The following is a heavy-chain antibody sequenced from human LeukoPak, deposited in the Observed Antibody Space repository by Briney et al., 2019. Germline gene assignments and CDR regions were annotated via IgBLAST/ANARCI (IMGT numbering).Heavy chain of an antibody. CDR2: INPNYGST. J-gene: IGHJ4*02. CDR3: GRDFSSVHRGEVTYF. V-gene: IGHV1-46*01. D-gene: IGHD3-10*01. CDR1: GYTFSTYY. Sequence: ASVKVSCKASGYTFSTYYMFWVRQAPGQGLEWMGLINPNYGSTIYAQKFQGRVTMTRDTSTNTGYLEVRSLRSDDTAVYFCGRDFSSVHRGEVTYFWGQGTLVTVSS.